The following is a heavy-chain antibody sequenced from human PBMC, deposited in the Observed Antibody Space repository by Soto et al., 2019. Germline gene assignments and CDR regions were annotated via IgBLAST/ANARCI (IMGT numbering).Heavy chain of an antibody. CDR1: GFTFSSNP. CDR3: AREVYYDFWSGFNTHPYYFDD. J-gene: IGHJ4*02. CDR2: ISDDGSNT. Sequence: QVQLVESGGGVVQPGRSLRLSCAASGFTFSSNPLNWVRQAPGKGLEGVAAISDDGSNTYYADSVKGRFTISRDNSKNTLYLQMNSLSSEDTAVHHCAREVYYDFWSGFNTHPYYFDDWGQGTLVTVSS. D-gene: IGHD3-3*01. V-gene: IGHV3-30-3*01.